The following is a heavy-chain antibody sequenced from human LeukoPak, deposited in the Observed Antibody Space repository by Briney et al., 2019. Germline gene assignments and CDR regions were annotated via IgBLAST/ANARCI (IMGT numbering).Heavy chain of an antibody. CDR3: ARGAPRSSGWYFFDH. Sequence: SETLSLTCTVSGGSISSYYWSWLRHPPGKALEEVGHIYYSGNTNYNPSLKSRVTISVDTCKNQFSLKLNSVTAADTAVYYCARGAPRSSGWYFFDHWGQGTLVSVSS. CDR2: IYYSGNT. V-gene: IGHV4-59*01. J-gene: IGHJ4*02. D-gene: IGHD6-19*01. CDR1: GGSISSYY.